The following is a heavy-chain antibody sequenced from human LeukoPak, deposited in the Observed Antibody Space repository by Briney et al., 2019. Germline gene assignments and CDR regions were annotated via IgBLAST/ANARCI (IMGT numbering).Heavy chain of an antibody. Sequence: SVKVSCKASGYTFTSYYMHWVRQAPGQGLEWMGGSIPVVGTTTYAQKFQGRVSITADAWTSTAHLELSSLRPEDTAVYYCARGTQQQPSRYYYYYMDVWGKGTTVTISS. J-gene: IGHJ6*03. CDR2: SIPVVGTT. V-gene: IGHV1-69*13. CDR1: GYTFTSYY. D-gene: IGHD6-13*01. CDR3: ARGTQQQPSRYYYYYMDV.